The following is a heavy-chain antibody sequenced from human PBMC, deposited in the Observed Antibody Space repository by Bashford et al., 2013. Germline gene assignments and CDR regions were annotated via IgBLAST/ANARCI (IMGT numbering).Heavy chain of an antibody. J-gene: IGHJ6*02. D-gene: IGHD6-19*01. CDR3: ARGVKARLWLALYYYYGMDV. CDR1: GYSFTSYW. CDR2: IYPGDSDT. Sequence: GESLKISCKGSGYSFTSYWIGWVRQMPGKGLEWMGIIYPGDSDTRYSPSFQGQVTISADKSISTAYLQWSSLKASDTAVYYCARGVKARLWLALYYYYGMDVWGQGTTVTVSS. V-gene: IGHV5-51*01.